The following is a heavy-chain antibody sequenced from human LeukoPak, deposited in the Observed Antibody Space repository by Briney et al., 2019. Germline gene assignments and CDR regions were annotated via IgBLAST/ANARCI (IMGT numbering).Heavy chain of an antibody. Sequence: ASVKVSCKASGYTFTSYGISWVRQAPGQGLEWMGGIIPIFGTANYAQKFQGRVTITADESTSTAYMELSSLSSEDTAVYYCARDRNIDGMDVWGQGTTVTVSS. D-gene: IGHD2/OR15-2a*01. V-gene: IGHV1-69*13. CDR2: IIPIFGTA. J-gene: IGHJ6*02. CDR1: GYTFTSYG. CDR3: ARDRNIDGMDV.